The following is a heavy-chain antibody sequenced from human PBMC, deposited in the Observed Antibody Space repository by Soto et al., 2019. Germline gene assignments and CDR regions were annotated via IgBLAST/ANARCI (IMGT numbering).Heavy chain of an antibody. Sequence: SVKVSCKASGGTFSSFGISWVRQAPGQGLEWVGGIIPVFGRPNYAQRFRGRLTITADESTNTGYMELIDLTSEDTAVYYCAREGSGYNFWGQGTQVTVSS. V-gene: IGHV1-69*13. D-gene: IGHD5-12*01. CDR1: GGTFSSFG. CDR3: AREGSGYNF. CDR2: IIPVFGRP. J-gene: IGHJ1*01.